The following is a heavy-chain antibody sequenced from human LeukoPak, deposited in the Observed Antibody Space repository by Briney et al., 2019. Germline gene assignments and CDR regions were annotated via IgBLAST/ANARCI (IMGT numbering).Heavy chain of an antibody. J-gene: IGHJ5*02. CDR2: IYPGDSDT. D-gene: IGHD2-2*01. V-gene: IGHV5-51*01. CDR1: GYSFTSYW. Sequence: GESLKISCEGSGYSFTSYWIAWVRQMPGKGLEWMGIIYPGDSDTRYSPSFQGQVTISADKSISTAYLQWSSLKASDTAMYYCARGRLGDIVVVPAAIGWFDPWGQGTLVTVSS. CDR3: ARGRLGDIVVVPAAIGWFDP.